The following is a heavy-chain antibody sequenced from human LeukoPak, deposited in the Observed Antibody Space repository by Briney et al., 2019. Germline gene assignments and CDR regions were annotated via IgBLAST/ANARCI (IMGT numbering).Heavy chain of an antibody. Sequence: GESLKISCKGSGYRFTNYWIGWVRQMPGKGPEWMGIIYPGDSSTRYSPSFQGQVTISVDKSIGIAYLQWTSLKASDTGMYYCALTSANWFDPWGQGTLVTVSS. CDR1: GYRFTNYW. CDR2: IYPGDSST. D-gene: IGHD4/OR15-4a*01. V-gene: IGHV5-51*01. CDR3: ALTSANWFDP. J-gene: IGHJ5*02.